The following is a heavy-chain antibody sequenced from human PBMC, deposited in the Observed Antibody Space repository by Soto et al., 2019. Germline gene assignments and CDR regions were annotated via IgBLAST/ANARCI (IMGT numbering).Heavy chain of an antibody. CDR1: GGSVSSGTFY. Sequence: QVQLQESGPGLVKPSETLSLTCSLSGGSVSSGTFYWTWIRQPPGAGLEWLGYISYTGSTNYNPSLKSRVTISLDTSENLFSLKLPSVTAADTAVYYCARGDALNWFDPWGQVTLVTVS. CDR3: ARGDALNWFDP. J-gene: IGHJ5*02. V-gene: IGHV4-61*01. CDR2: ISYTGST.